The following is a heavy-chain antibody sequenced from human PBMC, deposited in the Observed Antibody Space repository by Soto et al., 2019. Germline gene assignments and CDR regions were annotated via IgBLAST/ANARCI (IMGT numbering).Heavy chain of an antibody. CDR2: ISYDGSNK. J-gene: IGHJ4*02. D-gene: IGHD6-19*01. CDR1: GFTFSSYG. V-gene: IGHV3-30*18. CDR3: AKPAVAGTFGY. Sequence: GGSLRLSCAASGFTFSSYGMHWVRQAPGKGLEWVAVISYDGSNKYYADSVKGRFTISRDNSKNTLYLQMNSLRAEDTAVYYCAKPAVAGTFGYWGQGTLVTVSS.